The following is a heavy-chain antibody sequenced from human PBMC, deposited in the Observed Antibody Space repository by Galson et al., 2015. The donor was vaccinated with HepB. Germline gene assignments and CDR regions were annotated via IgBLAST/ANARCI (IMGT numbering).Heavy chain of an antibody. Sequence: SLRLSCAASGFTFSSYAMHWVRQAPGKGLEWVAVISYDGSNKYYADSVKGRFTISRDNSKNTLYLQMNSLRAEDTAVYYCARDREAFHWYFDLWGRGTLVTVSS. CDR1: GFTFSSYA. V-gene: IGHV3-30*04. D-gene: IGHD1-26*01. CDR3: ARDREAFHWYFDL. CDR2: ISYDGSNK. J-gene: IGHJ2*01.